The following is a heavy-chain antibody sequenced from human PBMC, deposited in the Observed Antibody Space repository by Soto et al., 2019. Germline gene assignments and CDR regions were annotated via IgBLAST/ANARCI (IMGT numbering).Heavy chain of an antibody. CDR2: IWYDGSNK. J-gene: IGHJ4*02. CDR3: ARDGGPYDILTGYHDY. D-gene: IGHD3-9*01. CDR1: GFTFSSYG. V-gene: IGHV3-33*01. Sequence: ESGGGVVQPGRSLRLSCAASGFTFSSYGMHWVRQAPGKGLEWVAVIWYDGSNKYYADSVKGRFTISRDNSKNTLYLQMNSLRAEDTAVYYCARDGGPYDILTGYHDYWGQGTLVTVSS.